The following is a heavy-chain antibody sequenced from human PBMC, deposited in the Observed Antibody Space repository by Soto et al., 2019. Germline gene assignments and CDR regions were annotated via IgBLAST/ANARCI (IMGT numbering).Heavy chain of an antibody. CDR1: GFTFSSYA. Sequence: EVQLLESGGGLVQPGGSLRLSCAASGFTFSSYAMSWVRQAPGKGLEWVSAISGSGGSTYYADSVKGRFTISRDNSKNRLYLQMNSLRAEDTAVYYCAKTRRYSGIYYSDYYYGMDVWGQGTTVTVSS. J-gene: IGHJ6*02. D-gene: IGHD1-26*01. V-gene: IGHV3-23*01. CDR3: AKTRRYSGIYYSDYYYGMDV. CDR2: ISGSGGST.